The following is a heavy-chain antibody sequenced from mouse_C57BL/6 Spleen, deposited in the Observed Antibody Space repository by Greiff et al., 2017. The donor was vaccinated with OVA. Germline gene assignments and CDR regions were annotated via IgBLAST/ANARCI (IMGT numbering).Heavy chain of an antibody. CDR1: GFTFSSYG. J-gene: IGHJ4*01. CDR2: ISSGGSYT. D-gene: IGHD1-1*01. V-gene: IGHV5-6*01. Sequence: EVQRVESGGDLVKPGGSLKLSCAASGFTFSSYGMSWVRQTPDKRLEWVATISSGGSYTYSPDRVKGRFTISRDNAKNTLYLQMSSLKSEDTAMYYCARQTVVAYYYAMDYWGQGTSVTVSS. CDR3: ARQTVVAYYYAMDY.